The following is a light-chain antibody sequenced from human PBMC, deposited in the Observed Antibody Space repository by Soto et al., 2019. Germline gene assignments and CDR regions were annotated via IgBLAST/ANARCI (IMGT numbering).Light chain of an antibody. J-gene: IGLJ1*01. CDR2: DDS. Sequence: SYELTQPPSVSVAPGQTARITCGGNNIGSKSVHWYQQKPGQAPVLVVYDDSDRPSGIPERFSGSNSGTSASLAITGLRAEDEADYYCHSYDNSLNGYVFGSGTKLTVL. CDR1: NIGSKS. V-gene: IGLV3-21*02. CDR3: HSYDNSLNGYV.